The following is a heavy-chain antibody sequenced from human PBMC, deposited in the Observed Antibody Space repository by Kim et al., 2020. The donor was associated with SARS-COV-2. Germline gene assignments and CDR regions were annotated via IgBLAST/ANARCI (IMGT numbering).Heavy chain of an antibody. CDR1: GCSISSYY. D-gene: IGHD6-25*01. V-gene: IGHV4-59*01. CDR3: ARVGGIAAHFDY. Sequence: SETLSLTCTVSGCSISSYYWSWIRQPPGKGLEWIGYIYYSGSTNYNPSLKSRVTISVEASKNQFSLKLSSVTAADTAVYYCARVGGIAAHFDYWGQGTLV. J-gene: IGHJ4*02. CDR2: IYYSGST.